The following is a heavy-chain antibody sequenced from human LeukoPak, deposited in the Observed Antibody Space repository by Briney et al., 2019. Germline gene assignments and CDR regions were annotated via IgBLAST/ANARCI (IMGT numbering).Heavy chain of an antibody. D-gene: IGHD5-18*01. CDR1: GFTFSTYA. CDR2: ISGSGTST. CDR3: ALSRGYSSGGAFDL. V-gene: IGHV3-23*01. J-gene: IGHJ3*01. Sequence: GGSLSLSCAASGFTFSTYAMSWVRQAPGKGLEWVSAISGSGTSTYYADSVKGRFTISRDNSKNTLYLQMNSLRAEDTAVYYCALSRGYSSGGAFDLWGQGTMVTVSS.